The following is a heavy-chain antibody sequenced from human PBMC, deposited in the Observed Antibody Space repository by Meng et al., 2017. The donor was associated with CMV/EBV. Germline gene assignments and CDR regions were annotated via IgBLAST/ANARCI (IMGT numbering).Heavy chain of an antibody. CDR1: GGTFSSYA. Sequence: QGEQGGAGAEGTEPGASVKVTSKASGGTFSSYASRRVRQAPGQGLEWMGGIIPIFGTANYAQKFQGRVTITADESTSTAYMELSSLRSEDTAVYYCARGYYDSSGYNFDLWGRGTLVTVSS. CDR2: IIPIFGTA. J-gene: IGHJ2*01. V-gene: IGHV1-69*12. D-gene: IGHD3-22*01. CDR3: ARGYYDSSGYNFDL.